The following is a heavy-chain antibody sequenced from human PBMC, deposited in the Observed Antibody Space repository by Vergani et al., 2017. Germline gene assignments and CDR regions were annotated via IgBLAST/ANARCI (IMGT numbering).Heavy chain of an antibody. V-gene: IGHV4-61*02. J-gene: IGHJ4*02. CDR2: IYSSGST. CDR1: NGSIHNGSYY. CDR3: ARDRVYGSGSYND. D-gene: IGHD3-10*01. Sequence: QVQLQESGLGLVKPSQTLSLTCIVSNGSIHNGSYYWNWIRQPAGKRLEWIGRIYSSGSTKYNPSLKSRVTISVDTSKNQFSLKLSSVTAADTAVYYCARDRVYGSGSYNDWGQGTLVTVSS.